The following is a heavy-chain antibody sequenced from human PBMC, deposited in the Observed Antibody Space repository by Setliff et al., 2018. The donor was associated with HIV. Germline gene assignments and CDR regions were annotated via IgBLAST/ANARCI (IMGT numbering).Heavy chain of an antibody. CDR3: ARDVRYFDWPDYFDY. D-gene: IGHD3-9*01. Sequence: GSLRLSCAGSGFTFDYYAMAWVRQAPGKGLEWVSSVSGNGYTTFYANSVRGRFTVSRDNSKNTLFLQMTSLRAEDTAVYYCARDVRYFDWPDYFDYWGQGTLVTV. J-gene: IGHJ4*02. CDR1: GFTFDYYA. V-gene: IGHV3-23*01. CDR2: VSGNGYTT.